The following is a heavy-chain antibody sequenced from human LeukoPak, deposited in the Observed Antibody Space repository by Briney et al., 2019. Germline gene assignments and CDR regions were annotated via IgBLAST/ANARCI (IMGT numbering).Heavy chain of an antibody. J-gene: IGHJ4*02. D-gene: IGHD6-19*01. CDR2: IYPGDYGT. CDR3: ARPAYSNGSNFDY. V-gene: IGHV5-51*01. Sequence: GAPPQILSNGSGYCFTSYWIGWVRPMPGKGLGWMGIIYPGDYGTRYCPSFQGQVTISADKSITTAYLQWSSLKASDTAMYYCARPAYSNGSNFDYWGQGTLVTVSS. CDR1: GYCFTSYW.